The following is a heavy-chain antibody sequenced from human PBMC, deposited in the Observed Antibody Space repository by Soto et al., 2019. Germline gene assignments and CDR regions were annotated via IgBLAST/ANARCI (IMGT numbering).Heavy chain of an antibody. CDR1: GASTSNHY. Sequence: QVQLQESGPGLVKPSETLSLTCTVSGASTSNHYWIWIRQPPGKGLEWIGYIYYNGNTNYTPPRKSRVTMSVDTSKNQISLKLSSVTAADTAVYYCTRANWYSEYWGQGTLVTVSS. CDR2: IYYNGNT. V-gene: IGHV4-59*11. CDR3: TRANWYSEY. D-gene: IGHD7-27*01. J-gene: IGHJ4*02.